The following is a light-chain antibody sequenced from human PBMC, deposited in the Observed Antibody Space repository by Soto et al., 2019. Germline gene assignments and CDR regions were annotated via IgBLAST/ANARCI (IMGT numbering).Light chain of an antibody. Sequence: QSALTQPASVSGSPGQSITISCTGTSSDVGGYNSVSWYQQHSGKAPRLMIYDVSNRPSGVSNRFSGSKSGNTASLTISGLQAEDEADYYCSSYTSSSSLLFGGGTKLTVL. CDR2: DVS. CDR3: SSYTSSSSLL. J-gene: IGLJ2*01. V-gene: IGLV2-14*01. CDR1: SSDVGGYNS.